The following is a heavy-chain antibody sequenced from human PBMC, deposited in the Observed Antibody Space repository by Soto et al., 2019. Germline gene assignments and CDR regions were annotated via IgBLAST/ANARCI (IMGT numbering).Heavy chain of an antibody. D-gene: IGHD3-3*01. CDR3: TTGDFPPYYMDV. Sequence: GGSLRLSCAASGFTFSNAWMSWVHQAPGKGLEWVGRIKSKTDGGTTDYAAPVKGRFTISRDDSKNTLYLQMNSLKTEDTAVYYCTTGDFPPYYMDVWGKGTTVTVSS. CDR1: GFTFSNAW. CDR2: IKSKTDGGTT. J-gene: IGHJ6*03. V-gene: IGHV3-15*01.